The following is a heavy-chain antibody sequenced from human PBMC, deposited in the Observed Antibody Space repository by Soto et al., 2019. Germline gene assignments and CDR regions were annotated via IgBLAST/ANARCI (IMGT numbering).Heavy chain of an antibody. J-gene: IGHJ4*02. CDR1: GFTFSDYY. CDR2: ISGSSSDT. Sequence: QVQLVESGGGLVKPGGSLRLSCAASGFTFSDYYMSWIRLAPGKGLESVSYISGSSSDTNYADSVKGRFTISRDNGKNTLYLQMTSLRAEDTAVYYCAAGPRRLSDWGQGTLVIVSS. D-gene: IGHD2-8*01. CDR3: AAGPRRLSD. V-gene: IGHV3-11*05.